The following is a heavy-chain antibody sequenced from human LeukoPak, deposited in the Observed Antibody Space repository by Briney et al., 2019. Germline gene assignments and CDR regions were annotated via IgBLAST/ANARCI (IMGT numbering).Heavy chain of an antibody. CDR2: IYYSGST. J-gene: IGHJ4*02. CDR3: ARDPHPYSSGGENYFDY. D-gene: IGHD6-19*01. CDR1: GGSISSDY. V-gene: IGHV4-59*01. Sequence: SETLSLTCTVFGGSISSDYWSWIRQPPGKGLEWIGYIYYSGSTNYNPSLKSRVAISVDTSKNQFSLKLSSVTAADTAVYYCARDPHPYSSGGENYFDYWGQGTLVTVSS.